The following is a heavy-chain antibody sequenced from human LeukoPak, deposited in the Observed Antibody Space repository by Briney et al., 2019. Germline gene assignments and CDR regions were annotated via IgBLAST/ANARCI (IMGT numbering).Heavy chain of an antibody. Sequence: GGSLRLSCAASGFTFSSYGMHWVRQAPGKGLEWVAFIRYDGSNKYYADSVKGRFTISRDNSKNTLYLQMNSLRAEDTAVYYCAKAATLSIAVADWGQGTLVTVSS. V-gene: IGHV3-30*02. CDR2: IRYDGSNK. D-gene: IGHD6-19*01. CDR3: AKAATLSIAVAD. CDR1: GFTFSSYG. J-gene: IGHJ4*02.